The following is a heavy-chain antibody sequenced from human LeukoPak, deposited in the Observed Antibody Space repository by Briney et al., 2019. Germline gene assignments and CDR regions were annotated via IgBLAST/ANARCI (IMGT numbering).Heavy chain of an antibody. CDR2: FYHSGNT. CDR3: ARDRALLRGWSRFDP. Sequence: SETLSLTCAVSGYTISSGYFWGWIRQPPGKGLEWIGTFYHSGNTYYNPSLKSRVTISVDTSKNHFSLKLTSVTAADTAVYYCARDRALLRGWSRFDPWGQGTLVTVSS. D-gene: IGHD6-19*01. CDR1: GYTISSGYF. J-gene: IGHJ5*02. V-gene: IGHV4-38-2*02.